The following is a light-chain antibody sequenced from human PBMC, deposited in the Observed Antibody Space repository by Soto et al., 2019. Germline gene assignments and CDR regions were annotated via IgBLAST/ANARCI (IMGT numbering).Light chain of an antibody. Sequence: EVVMTQSPTTLSVSPGERVTLSCRASQTISNNLAWYRKKPGQAPSLLIYDISTRATGLPARFSGSGSGTQFTLTISSLQSDDFALYYSQQYNNWPHSFGKGNKLEIK. CDR3: QQYNNWPHS. CDR2: DIS. J-gene: IGKJ2*01. CDR1: QTISNN. V-gene: IGKV3-15*01.